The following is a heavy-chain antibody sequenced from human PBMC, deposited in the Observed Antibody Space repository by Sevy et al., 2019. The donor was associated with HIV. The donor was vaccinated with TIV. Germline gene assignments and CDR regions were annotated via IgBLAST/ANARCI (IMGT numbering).Heavy chain of an antibody. J-gene: IGHJ4*02. CDR1: GGTFSSYA. CDR2: IIPIFGTA. D-gene: IGHD4-17*01. Sequence: SVKVSCKASGGTFSSYAISWVRQAPGQGLEWMGGIIPIFGTANYAQKFQGRVTITADESTSTAYMELSSLRSEDTAVYYCARSYGDYSPLDYWGQGTLVTVSS. V-gene: IGHV1-69*13. CDR3: ARSYGDYSPLDY.